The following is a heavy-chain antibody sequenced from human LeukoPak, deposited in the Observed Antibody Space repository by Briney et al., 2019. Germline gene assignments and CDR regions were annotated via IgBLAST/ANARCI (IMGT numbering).Heavy chain of an antibody. J-gene: IGHJ4*02. Sequence: SETLSLTCTVSVGSISSYYWSWIRQPAGKGLEWIGRIYTSGSTNYNPSLKSRVTMSVDTSKNQFSLKLSSVTAADTAVYYCARDGDSSGWNPYFDYWGQGTLVTVSS. V-gene: IGHV4-4*07. CDR2: IYTSGST. CDR3: ARDGDSSGWNPYFDY. CDR1: VGSISSYY. D-gene: IGHD6-19*01.